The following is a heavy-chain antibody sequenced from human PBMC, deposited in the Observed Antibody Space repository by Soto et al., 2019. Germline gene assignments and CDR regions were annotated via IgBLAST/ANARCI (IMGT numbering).Heavy chain of an antibody. CDR3: ARHYSAMGV. CDR1: GFTVSSDS. CDR2: IYSDNNT. Sequence: EVQLVETGGDLIQPGGSLRLSCAASGFTVSSDSMNWVRQAQGKGLEWISIIYSDNNTDYADSLKGRFSISRDTSKNILYLKMTSLRAEDTAEYYCARHYSAMGVWGQGTKVTVAS. V-gene: IGHV3-53*02. J-gene: IGHJ6*02.